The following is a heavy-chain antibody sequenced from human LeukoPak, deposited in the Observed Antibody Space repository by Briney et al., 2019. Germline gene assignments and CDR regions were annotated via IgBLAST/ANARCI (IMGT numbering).Heavy chain of an antibody. D-gene: IGHD3-10*02. CDR2: ISSSGSTI. Sequence: QPGGSLRLSCAASGFTFSSYEMNWVRQAPGKGLEWVSYISSSGSTIYYADSVKGRFTFSRDNAKNTLYLQMNSLRAEDTAVYYCARDRYYVPDYWGQGTLVTVSS. CDR3: ARDRYYVPDY. V-gene: IGHV3-48*03. J-gene: IGHJ4*02. CDR1: GFTFSSYE.